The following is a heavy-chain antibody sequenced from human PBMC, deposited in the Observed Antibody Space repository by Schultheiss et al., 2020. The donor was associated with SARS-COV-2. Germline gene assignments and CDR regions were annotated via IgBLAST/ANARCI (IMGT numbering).Heavy chain of an antibody. V-gene: IGHV3-21*01. CDR1: GFTFSSYS. Sequence: GGSLRLSCAASGFTFSSYSMNWVRQAPGKGLEWVSSISSSSSYIYYADSVKGRFTSSRDNAKNSLYLQMNSLRAEDTAVYYCARGDYDSSGYYFGKYYYGMDVWGQGTTVTVSS. CDR3: ARGDYDSSGYYFGKYYYGMDV. J-gene: IGHJ6*02. D-gene: IGHD3-22*01. CDR2: ISSSSSYI.